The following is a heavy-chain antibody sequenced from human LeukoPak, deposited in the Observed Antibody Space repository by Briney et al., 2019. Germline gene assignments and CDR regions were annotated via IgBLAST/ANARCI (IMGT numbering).Heavy chain of an antibody. Sequence: GGSLRLSCAASGFSFSTTWMHWVRQAPGKGLVWVSRITSDGSSTIYADSVKGRFTISRDNAKNTLYLQMSSLRAEDMALYYCAKAGGSGYYNDAFDIWGQGTMVTVSS. D-gene: IGHD3-22*01. V-gene: IGHV3-74*01. CDR1: GFSFSTTW. CDR2: ITSDGSST. J-gene: IGHJ3*02. CDR3: AKAGGSGYYNDAFDI.